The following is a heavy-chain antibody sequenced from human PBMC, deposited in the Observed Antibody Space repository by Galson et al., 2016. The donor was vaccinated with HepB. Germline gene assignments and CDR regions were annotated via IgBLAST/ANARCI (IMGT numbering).Heavy chain of an antibody. CDR2: ISNNGRSR. J-gene: IGHJ6*04. CDR3: ARGGALGYCSSSSCYYHYNYGMDV. V-gene: IGHV3-30*04. Sequence: SLRLSCAVSGFNFNNYAIHWVRQAPGKGLEWVAVISNNGRSRYFAESVTGRFTISRDNSKNTMFLHMNILRTEDSAAYYCARGGALGYCSSSSCYYHYNYGMDVWGNGTTVTVSS. CDR1: GFNFNNYA. D-gene: IGHD2-2*01.